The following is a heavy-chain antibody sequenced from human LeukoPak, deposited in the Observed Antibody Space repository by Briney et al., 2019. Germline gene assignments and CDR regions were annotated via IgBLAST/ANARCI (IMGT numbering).Heavy chain of an antibody. D-gene: IGHD6-19*01. J-gene: IGHJ6*02. V-gene: IGHV4-61*02. CDR2: IYTSGST. CDR1: GGSISSGSYY. Sequence: SQTLFLTCTVSGGSISSGSYYRSWIRQPAGKELESIGRIYTSGSTNYNPSLKSRVTISVDTSKNQFSLKLSSVTAADTAVYYCARGSVAGTRAGGYYYYGMEVWGQGTTVTVSS. CDR3: ARGSVAGTRAGGYYYYGMEV.